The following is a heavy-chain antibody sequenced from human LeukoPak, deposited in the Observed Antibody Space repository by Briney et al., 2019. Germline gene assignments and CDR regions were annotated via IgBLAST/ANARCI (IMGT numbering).Heavy chain of an antibody. V-gene: IGHV4-61*02. CDR2: IYTSGST. J-gene: IGHJ3*02. Sequence: SQTLSLTCTASGCSISSGSYYWSWIRQPAGKGLEWIGRIYTSGSTNYNPSLKSRVTISVDTSKNQFSLKRSSVTAADTAVYYCARDYVTDRAFDIWGQGTMVTVSS. D-gene: IGHD1-14*01. CDR3: ARDYVTDRAFDI. CDR1: GCSISSGSYY.